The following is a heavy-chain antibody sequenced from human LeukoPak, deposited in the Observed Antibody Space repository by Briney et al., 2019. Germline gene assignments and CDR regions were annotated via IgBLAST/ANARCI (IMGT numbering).Heavy chain of an antibody. J-gene: IGHJ4*02. D-gene: IGHD3-10*01. V-gene: IGHV1-46*01. Sequence: ASVKVSCKASGYTFSSYYMHWVRHAPGQGLEWMGIINPNGGSTSHAQKFQGRVTLTRDTSTSTVHMELSSLRSEDTAVYYCARDGSGSSQPLRYWGQGTLVTVSS. CDR1: GYTFSSYY. CDR2: INPNGGST. CDR3: ARDGSGSSQPLRY.